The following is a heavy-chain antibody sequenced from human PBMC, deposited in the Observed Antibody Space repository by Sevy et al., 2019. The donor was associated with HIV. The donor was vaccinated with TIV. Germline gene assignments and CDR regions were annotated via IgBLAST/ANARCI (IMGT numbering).Heavy chain of an antibody. J-gene: IGHJ5*02. CDR2: LSSDNAGST. CDR1: GFTFSNYA. CDR3: VKDRIETILWSKGDRFDP. Sequence: GGSLRLSCSASGFTFSNYAMHWVRQAPGKGLEYVSRLSSDNAGSTYYADSVNGRFTISRDNSKNTLYLQMSSLRTEDTAVYYCVKDRIETILWSKGDRFDPWGQGTLVTVSS. V-gene: IGHV3-64D*06. D-gene: IGHD3-9*01.